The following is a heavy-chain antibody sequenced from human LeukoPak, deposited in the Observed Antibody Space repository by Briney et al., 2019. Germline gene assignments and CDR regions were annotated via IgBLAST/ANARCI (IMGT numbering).Heavy chain of an antibody. V-gene: IGHV3-30*18. D-gene: IGHD6-19*01. CDR3: AKARFGSGWYYFDY. CDR2: ISYDGSNK. J-gene: IGHJ4*02. CDR1: GFTFSTYG. Sequence: GGSLRLSCAASGFTFSTYGMHWVRQAPGKGLEWVAVISYDGSNKYYADSVKGRFTISGDNSKNTLYLQMNSLRAEDMALYYCAKARFGSGWYYFDYWGQGTLVTVSS.